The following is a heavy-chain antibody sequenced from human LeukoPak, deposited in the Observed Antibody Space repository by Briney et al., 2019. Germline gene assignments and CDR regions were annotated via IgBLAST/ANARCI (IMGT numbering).Heavy chain of an antibody. CDR1: GFSFISYE. Sequence: GGSLRLSCAAAGFSFISYEMQWVRQAPGKGLVWVSRINTDGARTSYADSVKGRFTISRDNAKNTLYLQMNSLRAEDTAKYYCARELPREVTLDYWGQGTLVTVSS. CDR3: ARELPREVTLDY. V-gene: IGHV3-74*01. CDR2: INTDGART. J-gene: IGHJ4*02. D-gene: IGHD2-21*02.